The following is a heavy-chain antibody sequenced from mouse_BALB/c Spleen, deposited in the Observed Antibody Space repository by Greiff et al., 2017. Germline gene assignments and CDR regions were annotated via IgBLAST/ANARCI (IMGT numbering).Heavy chain of an antibody. CDR3: SSDDEYGAAY. V-gene: IGHV5-6-2*01. D-gene: IGHD1-2*01. CDR2: INSNGGST. CDR1: GFTFTSYY. J-gene: IGHJ3*01. Sequence: EVKLMESGGGLVKPGGSLKLSCAASGFTFTSYYMSWVRQTPEKGLELVAAINSNGGSTYYPDTVKGRFTISRNNAKNTLYLQMSRLRSEDSALSCCSSDDEYGAAYWGQGTLVTVSA.